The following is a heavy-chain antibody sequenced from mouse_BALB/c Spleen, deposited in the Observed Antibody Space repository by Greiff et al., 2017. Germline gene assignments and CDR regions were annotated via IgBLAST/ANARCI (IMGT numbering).Heavy chain of an antibody. V-gene: IGHV5-9-4*01. CDR2: ISSGGSYT. CDR3: AREYYDYVSYWYFDV. CDR1: GFTFSSYA. Sequence: EVKLMESGGGLVKPGGSLKLSCAASGFTFSSYAMSWVRQSPEKRLEWVAEISSGGSYTYYPDTVTGRFTISRDNAKNTLYLEMSSLRSEDTAMYYCAREYYDYVSYWYFDVWGAGTTVTVSS. D-gene: IGHD2-4*01. J-gene: IGHJ1*01.